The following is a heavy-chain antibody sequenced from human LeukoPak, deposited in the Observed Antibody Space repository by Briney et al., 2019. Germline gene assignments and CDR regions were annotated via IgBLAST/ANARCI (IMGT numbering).Heavy chain of an antibody. J-gene: IGHJ3*02. CDR2: INHSGST. CDR3: ARAIGATDAFDI. D-gene: IGHD3-16*02. Sequence: SETLSLTCAVYGGSFSGYYWSWIRQPPGKGLEWIGEINHSGSTNYNPSLKSRVTISVDTSKNQFSLKLSSVTAADTAVYYCARAIGATDAFDIWGQGTMVTVSS. V-gene: IGHV4-34*01. CDR1: GGSFSGYY.